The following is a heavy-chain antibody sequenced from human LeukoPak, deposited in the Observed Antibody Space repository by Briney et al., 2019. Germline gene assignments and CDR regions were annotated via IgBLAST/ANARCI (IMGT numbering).Heavy chain of an antibody. D-gene: IGHD1-1*01. CDR3: TRDRGAYNLYDY. CDR1: VFTFGDNS. Sequence: GGSLRLSCTASVFTFGDNSMSWIRQARWKGREWVVFIRSKAYGETADYAASVKGRFTISRDDSKAIAYLQMNSLKTEDTAVYHCTRDRGAYNLYDYWGQGTLVTVSS. J-gene: IGHJ4*02. CDR2: IRSKAYGETA. V-gene: IGHV3-49*03.